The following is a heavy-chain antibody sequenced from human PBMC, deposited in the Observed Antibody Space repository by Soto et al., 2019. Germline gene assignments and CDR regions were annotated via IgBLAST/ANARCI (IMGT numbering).Heavy chain of an antibody. D-gene: IGHD6-13*01. CDR2: IIPIFGTA. J-gene: IGHJ6*02. Sequence: ASVKFSCKSSGGTFSSYAISWVRQAPGQGLEWMGGIIPIFGTANYAQKFQGRVTITADKSTSTAYMELSSLRSEDTAVYYCARDTIASAGKRTAYYYYYYGRDGWGQGNTVT. CDR1: GGTFSSYA. CDR3: ARDTIASAGKRTAYYYYYYGRDG. V-gene: IGHV1-69*06.